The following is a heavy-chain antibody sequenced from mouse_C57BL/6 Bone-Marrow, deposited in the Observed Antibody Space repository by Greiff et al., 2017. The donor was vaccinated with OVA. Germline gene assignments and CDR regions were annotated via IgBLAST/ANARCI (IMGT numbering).Heavy chain of an antibody. CDR2: IDTSDSYT. CDR1: GYTFTSYW. D-gene: IGHD1-1*01. Sequence: QVQLQQSGAELVMPGASVKLSCKASGYTFTSYWMHWVKQRPGQGLEWIGEIDTSDSYTNYTQKFKGKSTLTVDKSSSTAYMQLSSLTSEDSAVYYCARETTVVAYWYFDVWGTGTTVTVSS. J-gene: IGHJ1*03. V-gene: IGHV1-69*01. CDR3: ARETTVVAYWYFDV.